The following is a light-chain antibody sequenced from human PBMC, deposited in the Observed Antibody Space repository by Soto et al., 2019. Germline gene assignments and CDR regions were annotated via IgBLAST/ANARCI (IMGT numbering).Light chain of an antibody. J-gene: IGKJ4*01. Sequence: EIVLTQSPGTLSLSPGERATLSCRASQSVTGSYLAWYQQKPGQAPRLLIYGASSRATGIPDRFSGSESGADFTLTISRLEPEDFAVYYCQHYGGSPLTFGGGTKVDIK. CDR1: QSVTGSY. V-gene: IGKV3-20*01. CDR3: QHYGGSPLT. CDR2: GAS.